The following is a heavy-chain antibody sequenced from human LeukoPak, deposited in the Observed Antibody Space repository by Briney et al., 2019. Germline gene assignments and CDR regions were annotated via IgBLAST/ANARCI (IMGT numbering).Heavy chain of an antibody. V-gene: IGHV1-69*04. J-gene: IGHJ4*02. CDR2: IIPILGIA. D-gene: IGHD3-10*01. CDR1: GGTFSSYA. Sequence: SVKVSCKASGGTFSSYAISWVRQAPGQGLEWMGRIIPILGIANYAQKFQGRVTITADKSTSTAYMELSSLRSEDTAVYYCATLQGETYGSGSYYTRPFDYWGQGTLVTVSS. CDR3: ATLQGETYGSGSYYTRPFDY.